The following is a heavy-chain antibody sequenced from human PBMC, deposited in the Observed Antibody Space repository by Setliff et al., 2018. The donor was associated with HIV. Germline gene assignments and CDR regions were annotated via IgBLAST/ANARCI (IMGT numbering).Heavy chain of an antibody. CDR2: IYSSGSA. V-gene: IGHV4-4*09. Sequence: SETLSLTCTVSGGSISSYYWSWIRQPPGKGLEWLGHIYSSGSANYNPSLKSRVTISVDTSKNQFSLKLYSVTAVDTAVYYCARDLSSVYAFDIWGQGTMVTVSS. D-gene: IGHD6-19*01. CDR1: GGSISSYY. CDR3: ARDLSSVYAFDI. J-gene: IGHJ3*02.